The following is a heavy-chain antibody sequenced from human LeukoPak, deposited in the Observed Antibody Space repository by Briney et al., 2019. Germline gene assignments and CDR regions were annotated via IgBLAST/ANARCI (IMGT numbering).Heavy chain of an antibody. J-gene: IGHJ6*02. D-gene: IGHD6-6*01. CDR3: ARDLVSSSSSRDYYYAVDV. CDR2: ISYDGSNK. V-gene: IGHV3-30-3*01. Sequence: GGSLRLSCAASGFTFSSYVMHWVRQAPGKGLEWVAVISYDGSNKYYADSVKGRFTISRDNSKNTLYLQMNSQRAEDTAVYYCARDLVSSSSSRDYYYAVDVWGQGTTVTVSS. CDR1: GFTFSSYV.